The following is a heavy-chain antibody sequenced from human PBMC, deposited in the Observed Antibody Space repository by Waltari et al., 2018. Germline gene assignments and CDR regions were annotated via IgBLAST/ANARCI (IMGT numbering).Heavy chain of an antibody. CDR2: IIPNVSIA. CDR3: AGGREGVIMSAVEGEVDV. J-gene: IGHJ6*03. CDR1: GGTFSSYA. D-gene: IGHD3-10*01. Sequence: QVQLVQSGAEVKKPGSSVKVSCKASGGTFSSYAISWVRPAPGQGLEWMGGIIPNVSIANGTQKFEERVTITADRYANNAYMELSRLRSEDTAVYYCAGGREGVIMSAVEGEVDVWGKGTTVTVSS. V-gene: IGHV1-69*10.